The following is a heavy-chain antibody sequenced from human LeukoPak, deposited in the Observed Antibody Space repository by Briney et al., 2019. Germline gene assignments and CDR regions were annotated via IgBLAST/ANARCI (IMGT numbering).Heavy chain of an antibody. V-gene: IGHV4-59*01. D-gene: IGHD2-15*01. CDR3: ARELGSHWFDP. CDR2: IYYSGST. J-gene: IGHJ5*02. Sequence: SETLSPTCTVSGGSISSYYWSWIRQPPGKGLEWIGYIYYSGSTNYNPSLKSRVTISVDTSKNQFSLKLSSVTAADTAVYYCARELGSHWFDPWGQGTLVTVSS. CDR1: GGSISSYY.